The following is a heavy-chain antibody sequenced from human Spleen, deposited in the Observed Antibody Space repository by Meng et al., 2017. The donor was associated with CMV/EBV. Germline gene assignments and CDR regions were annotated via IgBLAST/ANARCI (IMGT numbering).Heavy chain of an antibody. J-gene: IGHJ4*02. D-gene: IGHD3-22*01. CDR2: ISWNSGSI. Sequence: SLKISCAASGFTFDDYAMHWVRQAPGKGLEWVSGISWNSGSIGYADSVKGRFTISRDNSENTLYLQMNSLRAEDTAVYYCARADTSGYYAYWGQGTLVTVSS. CDR1: GFTFDDYA. CDR3: ARADTSGYYAY. V-gene: IGHV3-9*01.